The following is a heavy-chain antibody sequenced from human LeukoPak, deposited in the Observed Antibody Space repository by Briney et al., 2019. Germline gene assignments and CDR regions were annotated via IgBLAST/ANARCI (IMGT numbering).Heavy chain of an antibody. D-gene: IGHD3-3*01. J-gene: IGHJ4*02. V-gene: IGHV1-18*01. CDR2: ISAYNGNT. Sequence: ASVEVSCKASGYTFTSYGISWVRQAPGQGLEGMGWISAYNGNTNYAQKLQGRVTMTTDTSTSTAYMELRSLRSDDTAVYYCARVPLNYDFWSGADYWGQGTLVTVSS. CDR1: GYTFTSYG. CDR3: ARVPLNYDFWSGADY.